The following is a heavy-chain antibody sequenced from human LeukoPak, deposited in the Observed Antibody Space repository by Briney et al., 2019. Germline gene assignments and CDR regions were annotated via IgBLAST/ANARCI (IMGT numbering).Heavy chain of an antibody. V-gene: IGHV1-18*01. CDR3: ARVTTVTTSPWSWGPKKIGQEVNWFDP. CDR2: IRNDNGNR. D-gene: IGHD4-17*01. Sequence: ASVTVSCKTSGYTFTDYGITWVRQAPGQGLEWMGWIRNDNGNREYAQKIQGRVSMTRDTSTSTAYMDLRSLISDDTAVYYCARVTTVTTSPWSWGPKKIGQEVNWFDPWGQGTLVTVSS. J-gene: IGHJ5*02. CDR1: GYTFTDYG.